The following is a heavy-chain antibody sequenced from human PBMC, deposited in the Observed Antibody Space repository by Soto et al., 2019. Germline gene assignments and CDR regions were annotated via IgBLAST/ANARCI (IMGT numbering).Heavy chain of an antibody. CDR3: ASLARHG. J-gene: IGHJ6*02. CDR2: IKQDGSEK. CDR1: GFTFSDSW. D-gene: IGHD6-25*01. Sequence: PGGSLRLSCAASGFTFSDSWMDWVRQAPGKGPEWVANIKQDGSEKNYVDSVKGRFTISRDNAKNSLYLQMNGLRAEDTAVYYCASLARHGRGQGTTVPVSS. V-gene: IGHV3-7*01.